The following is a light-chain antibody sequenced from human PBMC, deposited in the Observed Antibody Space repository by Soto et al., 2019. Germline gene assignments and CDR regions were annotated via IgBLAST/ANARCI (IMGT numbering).Light chain of an antibody. CDR1: QSVYNY. V-gene: IGKV3-11*01. J-gene: IGKJ1*01. Sequence: EIVLTQSPATLSLPPGERATLSCRASQSVYNYLAWYQLKPGQAPRLLIYDASNRATGIPARFGASGSGTDFTLTISSLEPEDFAFYYCQQRNNWPWTFGQGTKVDI. CDR3: QQRNNWPWT. CDR2: DAS.